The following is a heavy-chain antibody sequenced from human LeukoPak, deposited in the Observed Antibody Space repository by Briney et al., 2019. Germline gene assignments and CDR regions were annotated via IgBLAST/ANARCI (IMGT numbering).Heavy chain of an antibody. V-gene: IGHV6-1*01. CDR3: ARGRKQLVRGINWFDP. D-gene: IGHD6-6*01. Sequence: SQTLSLTCAISGDSVSSNSAAWNWIRQSPSRGLEWLGRTYYRSKWYNDYAVSVKSRITINPDTSKNQFSLKLSSVTAADTAVYYCARGRKQLVRGINWFDPWGQGTLVTVSS. CDR2: TYYRSKWYN. CDR1: GDSVSSNSAA. J-gene: IGHJ5*02.